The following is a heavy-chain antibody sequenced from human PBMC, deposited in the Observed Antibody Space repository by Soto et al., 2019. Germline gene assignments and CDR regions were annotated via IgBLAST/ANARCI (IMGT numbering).Heavy chain of an antibody. Sequence: SWALSLTCTVSGGSISSYYCSWNPQPPGKGLERISYIYYSGSTNYNPSLKSRVTISVDTSKNQFSLKLSSVSAADTAVYYCATGGSYFVYWGQGTLVTVSS. V-gene: IGHV4-59*01. CDR2: IYYSGST. CDR3: ATGGSYFVY. CDR1: GGSISSYY. D-gene: IGHD5-12*01. J-gene: IGHJ4*02.